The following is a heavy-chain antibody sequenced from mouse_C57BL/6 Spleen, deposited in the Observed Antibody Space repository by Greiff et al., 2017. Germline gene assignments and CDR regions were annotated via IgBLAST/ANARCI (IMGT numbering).Heavy chain of an antibody. CDR2: IDPSDSYT. CDR1: GYTFTSYW. CDR3: ARGFITTATGYFDV. Sequence: VQLQQPGAELVMPGASVKLSCKASGYTFTSYWMHWVKQRPGQGLEWIGEIDPSDSYTNYNQKFKGKSTLTVDKSSSTAYMQLSSLTSEDSAVYYCARGFITTATGYFDVWGTGTTVTVSS. D-gene: IGHD1-2*01. V-gene: IGHV1-69*01. J-gene: IGHJ1*03.